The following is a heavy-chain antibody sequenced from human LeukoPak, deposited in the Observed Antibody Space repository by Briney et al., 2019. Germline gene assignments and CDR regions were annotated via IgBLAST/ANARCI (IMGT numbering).Heavy chain of an antibody. V-gene: IGHV3-23*01. D-gene: IGHD1-26*01. CDR3: ARDGSGSYFQIGHDAFDI. CDR1: GFTFSSYA. Sequence: PGGSLRLSCAASGFTFSSYAMSWVRQAPGKGLEWVSAISGSGGSTYYADSVKGRFTISRDNAKNSLYLQMNSLRAEDTAVYYCARDGSGSYFQIGHDAFDIWGQGTMVTVSS. J-gene: IGHJ3*02. CDR2: ISGSGGST.